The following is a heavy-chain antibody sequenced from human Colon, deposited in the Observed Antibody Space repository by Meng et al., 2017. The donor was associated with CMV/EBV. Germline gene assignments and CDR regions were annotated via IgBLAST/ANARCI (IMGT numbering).Heavy chain of an antibody. Sequence: GGSLRLSCAASGFTFSSYVMSWVRQAPGKGLEWVSLIYSAGNTTYYADSVKGRFTISRDNSKNMLYLQMNSLRADDTAIYYCAKGRGAAPFDYWGQGILVTVSS. V-gene: IGHV3-23*03. D-gene: IGHD6-25*01. J-gene: IGHJ4*02. CDR1: GFTFSSYV. CDR2: IYSAGNTT. CDR3: AKGRGAAPFDY.